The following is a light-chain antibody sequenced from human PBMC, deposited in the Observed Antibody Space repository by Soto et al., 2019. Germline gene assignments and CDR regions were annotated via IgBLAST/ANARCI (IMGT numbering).Light chain of an antibody. CDR2: RYN. J-gene: IGLJ2*01. CDR3: AAWDDSLSGRV. Sequence: QSVLTQPPSASGTPGQRVTISCSGSSSNIGSNYVYWYQQLPGTAPKLLIYRYNQRPSGAPDRFSGSESGTSASLAISGLRYDDEADYYCAAWDDSLSGRVFGGGPKLTVL. V-gene: IGLV1-47*01. CDR1: SSNIGSNY.